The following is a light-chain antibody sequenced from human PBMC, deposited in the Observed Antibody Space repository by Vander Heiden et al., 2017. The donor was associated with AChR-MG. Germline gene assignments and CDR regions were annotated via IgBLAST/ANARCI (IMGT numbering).Light chain of an antibody. Sequence: ELALTPAPGALSFSLSERATHSTRASQSVSSNYLAWYQQKPGQAPRLLIFGASSRATGIPDRFSGSGSGTDFTLTISRLEPQDFALYYCQQYGSTPPHTFGQGTKLEIK. J-gene: IGKJ2*01. CDR3: QQYGSTPPHT. V-gene: IGKV3-20*01. CDR1: QSVSSNY. CDR2: GAS.